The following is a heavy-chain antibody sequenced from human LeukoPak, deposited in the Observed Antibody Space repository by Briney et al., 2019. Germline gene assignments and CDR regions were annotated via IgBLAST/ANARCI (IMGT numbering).Heavy chain of an antibody. CDR3: AGSRFLEWLLPDYFDY. V-gene: IGHV4-59*08. J-gene: IGHJ4*02. D-gene: IGHD3-3*01. CDR1: GGSISSYY. CDR2: IYYSGST. Sequence: SETLSLTCTVSGGSISSYYWSWIRQPPGKGLEWIGYIYYSGSTNYNPSLKSRVTISVDTSKNQFSLKLSSVTAADTAVYYCAGSRFLEWLLPDYFDYWGQGTLVTVSS.